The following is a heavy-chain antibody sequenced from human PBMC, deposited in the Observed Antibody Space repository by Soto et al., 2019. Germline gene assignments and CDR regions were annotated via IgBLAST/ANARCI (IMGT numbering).Heavy chain of an antibody. CDR1: GFSFGTYA. D-gene: IGHD1-26*01. CDR2: ISGGIGST. Sequence: ESGGGLVQPGGSLRLSCVASGFSFGTYAMTWVRQVPGKGLEWVSTISGGIGSTFYADSVKGRFTISRDISKKMLFLHMNGLRGEDTGTYDCAKGAARYFDYWGRGTLVTVSS. J-gene: IGHJ4*02. CDR3: AKGAARYFDY. V-gene: IGHV3-23*01.